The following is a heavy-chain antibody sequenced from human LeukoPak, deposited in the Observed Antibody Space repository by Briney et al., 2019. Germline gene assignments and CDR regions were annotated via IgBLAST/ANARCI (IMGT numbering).Heavy chain of an antibody. CDR1: GSSISSSSYY. J-gene: IGHJ4*02. D-gene: IGHD6-13*01. Sequence: SETLSLTCTVSGSSISSSSYYWGWIRQPPGKGLEWIGSIYYSGSTYYNPSLKSRVTISVDTSKSQFSLKLSSVTAADTAVYYCARARGSSWYQVDYWGQGTLVTVSS. CDR3: ARARGSSWYQVDY. CDR2: IYYSGST. V-gene: IGHV4-39*07.